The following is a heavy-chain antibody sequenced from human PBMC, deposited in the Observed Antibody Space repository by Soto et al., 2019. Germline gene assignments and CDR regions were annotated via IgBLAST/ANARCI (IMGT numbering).Heavy chain of an antibody. CDR3: AKDYSSSLDY. CDR1: GFTFIIYG. V-gene: IGHV3-30*18. CDR2: ISYDGSNK. D-gene: IGHD6-6*01. J-gene: IGHJ4*02. Sequence: GGSLRLSCAASGFTFIIYGMHWVRQAPGKGLEWVAVISYDGSNKYYADSVKGRFTISRDNSKNTLYLQMNNLRAEDTAVYYCAKDYSSSLDYWGQGTLVTVSS.